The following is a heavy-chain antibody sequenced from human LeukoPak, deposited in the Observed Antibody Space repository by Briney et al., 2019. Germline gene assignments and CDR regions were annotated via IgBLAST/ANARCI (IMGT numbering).Heavy chain of an antibody. CDR1: GVSITSSVFY. Sequence: PSETLSLTCAVSGVSITSSVFYWGWIRQPPGKGLEWIGIIYHSGNAYYNPSLKSRVTISEDTSKNHFFLRVNSVTAADTAVYFCARLWDSNGLNFYYYMDVWGEGTTVTVSS. V-gene: IGHV4-39*01. CDR3: ARLWDSNGLNFYYYMDV. CDR2: IYHSGNA. D-gene: IGHD3-22*01. J-gene: IGHJ6*03.